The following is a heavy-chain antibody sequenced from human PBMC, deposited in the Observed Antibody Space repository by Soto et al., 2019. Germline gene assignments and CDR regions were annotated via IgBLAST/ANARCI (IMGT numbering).Heavy chain of an antibody. Sequence: SETLSLTCAVYGGSFSGYYWSWIRQPPGKGLEWIGEINHSGSTNYNPSLKSRVTISVDTSKNQFSLKLSSVTAADTAVYYCAMTVVVPAAIQGAYNCFDPWGQGTLVTVSS. J-gene: IGHJ5*02. CDR3: AMTVVVPAAIQGAYNCFDP. D-gene: IGHD2-2*02. CDR2: INHSGST. V-gene: IGHV4-34*01. CDR1: GGSFSGYY.